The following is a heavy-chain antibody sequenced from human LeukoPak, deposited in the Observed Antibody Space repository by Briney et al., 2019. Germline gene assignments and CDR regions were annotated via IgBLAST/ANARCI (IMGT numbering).Heavy chain of an antibody. CDR2: VGTNGAST. D-gene: IGHD2-2*01. CDR3: AGIPCSGTTCSQIDY. J-gene: IGHJ4*02. Sequence: PGGSLRLSCAASGFTFNSYAMTWVRQVPGKGLEWVSTVGTNGASTYYRDSVKGRFTISRDNSKNTLYLQMNSLRAEDTAVYYCAGIPCSGTTCSQIDYWGQGDLVTVSS. CDR1: GFTFNSYA. V-gene: IGHV3-23*01.